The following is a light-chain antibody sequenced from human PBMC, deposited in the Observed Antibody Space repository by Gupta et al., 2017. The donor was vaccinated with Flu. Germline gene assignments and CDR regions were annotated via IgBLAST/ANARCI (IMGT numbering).Light chain of an antibody. V-gene: IGKV1-5*03. J-gene: IGKJ3*01. CDR1: QTISSW. Sequence: STLSASVGDRVTTTCRASQTISSWLAWYQQKPGKAPKLLISKAFDLESGVPSRFSGSQSGTEFTLTISSLQPDDIATYYCQQYSTYSTLTFGPGTKVDLK. CDR3: QQYSTYSTLT. CDR2: KAF.